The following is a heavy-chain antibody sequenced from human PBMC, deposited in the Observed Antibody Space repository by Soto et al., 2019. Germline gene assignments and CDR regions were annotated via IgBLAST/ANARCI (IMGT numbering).Heavy chain of an antibody. D-gene: IGHD6-13*01. V-gene: IGHV1-3*01. CDR2: ITAGNGNT. CDR1: GYIFTNFA. J-gene: IGHJ4*02. CDR3: ARGWGGVAAAGTRLDS. Sequence: QVQLVQSGAEVKKPGASVKVSCKTSGYIFTNFALHWVRQATGQRPEWMGWITAGNGNTKYSQNFQGRVTITRDTSPTTAYMELSSLRSEDTAVYYCARGWGGVAAAGTRLDSWGQGTLVTVSS.